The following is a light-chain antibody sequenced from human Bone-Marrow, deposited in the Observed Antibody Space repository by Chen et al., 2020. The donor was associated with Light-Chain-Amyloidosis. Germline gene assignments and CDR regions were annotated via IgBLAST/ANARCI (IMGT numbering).Light chain of an antibody. CDR1: QSLLYSSNNKNY. J-gene: IGKJ1*01. Sequence: DIVMTQSPDSLAVSLGERATINCKSSQSLLYSSNNKNYLAWYQQKPGQSPKLLYYWASTRGSEVPDRFSGSGSGTNFTLTISSLQAEDVAVYYCQQYYSTPPTFGQGTKVEIK. CDR3: QQYYSTPPT. V-gene: IGKV4-1*01. CDR2: WAS.